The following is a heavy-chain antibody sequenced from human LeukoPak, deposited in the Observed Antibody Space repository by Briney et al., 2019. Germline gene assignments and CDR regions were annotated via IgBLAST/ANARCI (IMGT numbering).Heavy chain of an antibody. D-gene: IGHD2-15*01. CDR1: GFTLSDYS. CDR2: MRPNGHTT. J-gene: IGHJ4*02. V-gene: IGHV3-11*01. CDR3: ARSGYGDFDF. Sequence: GGSLRLSCAASGFTLSDYSMSWIRQAPGKGLEWISYMRPNGHTTYYADSLKGRISVSWDIARNSLYLQLSSLTAADTAFYYCARSGYGDFDFWGQGALVTVSS.